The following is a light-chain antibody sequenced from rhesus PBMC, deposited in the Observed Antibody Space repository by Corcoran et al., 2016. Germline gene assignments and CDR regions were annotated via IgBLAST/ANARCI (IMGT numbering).Light chain of an antibody. CDR1: QSVSNY. CDR3: QETSNLFT. Sequence: EIVMTQSPATLSVSPGETATISCRTSQSVSNYLAWYQQNPGQVPRLLVYGASRRATGIPERFSGRGSGTDLTLTISSLEPEYFAVYYCQETSNLFTFGPGTKLDIK. CDR2: GAS. J-gene: IGKJ3*01. V-gene: IGKV3-31*01.